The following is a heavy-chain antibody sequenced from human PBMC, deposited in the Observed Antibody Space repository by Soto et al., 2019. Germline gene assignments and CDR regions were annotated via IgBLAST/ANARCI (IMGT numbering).Heavy chain of an antibody. CDR3: ARERPDYYDSSGPHFDY. D-gene: IGHD3-22*01. V-gene: IGHV1-46*01. Sequence: ASVKVSCKASGYTFTSYYMHWVRQAPGQGLEWMGIINPSGGSTSYAQKFQGRVTMTRDTSTSTVYMELSSLRSEDTAVYYCARERPDYYDSSGPHFDYWGQGTLVTVYS. J-gene: IGHJ4*02. CDR1: GYTFTSYY. CDR2: INPSGGST.